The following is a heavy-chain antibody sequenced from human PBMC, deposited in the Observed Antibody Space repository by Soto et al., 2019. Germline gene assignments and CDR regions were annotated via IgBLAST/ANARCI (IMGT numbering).Heavy chain of an antibody. Sequence: ASVKVSCKASGYTFTSYGISWVRQAPGQGLEWMGLLLPYNGDRIYAQKFQGRVILTTDTATNTAYMELGSLRSDDTAVYYCVRDASSGYRGWWDPWGQGTLVTVSS. CDR2: LLPYNGDR. J-gene: IGHJ5*02. CDR1: GYTFTSYG. CDR3: VRDASSGYRGWWDP. D-gene: IGHD5-12*01. V-gene: IGHV1-18*01.